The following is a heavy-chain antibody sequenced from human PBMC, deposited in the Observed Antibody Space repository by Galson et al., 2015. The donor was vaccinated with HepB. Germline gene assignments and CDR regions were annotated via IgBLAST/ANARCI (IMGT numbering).Heavy chain of an antibody. CDR2: ILSYNGNT. J-gene: IGHJ4*02. CDR1: GYSFTNFG. Sequence: SVKVSCKASGYSFTNFGISWVRQAPGQGLEWMGWILSYNGNTNYGQKFQGRVTMTADTSTNTAYMELRSLTSDDTAVYYCARARYSTSPPEVWGQGSLVTVSA. V-gene: IGHV1-18*01. CDR3: ARARYSTSPPEV. D-gene: IGHD1-26*01.